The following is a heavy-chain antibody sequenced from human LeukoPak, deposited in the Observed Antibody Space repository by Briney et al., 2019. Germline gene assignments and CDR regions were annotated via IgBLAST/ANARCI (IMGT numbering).Heavy chain of an antibody. CDR1: GGSSSSHY. J-gene: IGHJ3*02. Sequence: PSETLSLTCTVSGGSSSSHYWSWIRQPAGKGLEWIGRIFTSGSTNNNPSLKSRVTMSVDTSKSQFSLKLSSVTAADTAVYYCARIAYCGGDCYAFDIWGQGTMVTVSS. CDR2: IFTSGST. D-gene: IGHD2-21*02. V-gene: IGHV4-4*07. CDR3: ARIAYCGGDCYAFDI.